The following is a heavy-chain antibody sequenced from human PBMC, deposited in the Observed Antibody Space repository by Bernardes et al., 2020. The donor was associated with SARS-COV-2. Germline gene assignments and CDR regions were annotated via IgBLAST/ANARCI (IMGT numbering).Heavy chain of an antibody. CDR1: GYTLTELS. V-gene: IGHV1-24*01. CDR2: FDPEDGET. CDR3: ATSYPIVVVPAAITPSYYYYYGMDV. Sequence: ASVKVSCKVSGYTLTELSMHWVRQAPGKGREWMGGFDPEDGETIYAQKFQGRVTMTEDTSTDTAYMELSSLRSEDTAVYYCATSYPIVVVPAAITPSYYYYYGMDVWGQVTTVTVSS. D-gene: IGHD2-2*02. J-gene: IGHJ6*02.